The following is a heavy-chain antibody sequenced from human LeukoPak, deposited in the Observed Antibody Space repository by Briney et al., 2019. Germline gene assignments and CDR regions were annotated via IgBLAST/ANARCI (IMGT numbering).Heavy chain of an antibody. CDR2: VYPGDSDT. CDR1: GYSFTSHW. J-gene: IGHJ4*02. D-gene: IGHD6-19*01. V-gene: IGHV5-51*01. Sequence: GESLKISCKGSGYSFTSHWISWVRQMPGKGLEWMGVVYPGDSDTRYSPSLRGQVTISADKSINTAYLQWSSLKASDTAMYYCARAFYSSGFFFDYWGQGTLVTVSS. CDR3: ARAFYSSGFFFDY.